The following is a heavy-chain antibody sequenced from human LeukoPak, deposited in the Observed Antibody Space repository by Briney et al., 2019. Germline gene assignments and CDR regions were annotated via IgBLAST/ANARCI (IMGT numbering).Heavy chain of an antibody. CDR1: GGSISSYC. Sequence: SETLSLTCTVSGGSISSYCWSWIRQPPGKGLEWIGYIYYSGSTNYNPSLKSRVTISVDTSKNQFSLKLSSVTAADTAVYYCAGGWYPFDYWGQGTLVTVSS. CDR3: AGGWYPFDY. J-gene: IGHJ4*02. D-gene: IGHD6-19*01. V-gene: IGHV4-59*08. CDR2: IYYSGST.